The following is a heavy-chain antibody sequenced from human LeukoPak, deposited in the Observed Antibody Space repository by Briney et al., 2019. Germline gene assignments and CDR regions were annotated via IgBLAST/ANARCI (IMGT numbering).Heavy chain of an antibody. D-gene: IGHD3-16*02. J-gene: IGHJ5*02. CDR2: INGNGVT. Sequence: PSETLSLTCSVSGGSIGLYFWSWLRQSAGKGLEWIGRINGNGVTNNNPSLKSRLTMPVDTSKNQFSLNLRSVIAGVTFVYSCVRDGLRRTYRYSWAPWGQGILVTV. CDR3: VRDGLRRTYRYSWAP. CDR1: GGSIGLYF. V-gene: IGHV4-4*07.